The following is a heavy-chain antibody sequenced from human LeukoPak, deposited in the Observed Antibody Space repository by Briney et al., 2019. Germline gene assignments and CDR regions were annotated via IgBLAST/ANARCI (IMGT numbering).Heavy chain of an antibody. CDR1: GFTFDDYG. V-gene: IGHV3-20*04. CDR2: INWNAGST. J-gene: IGHJ3*02. Sequence: GGSLRLSCAASGFTFDDYGMTWVRQAPGKGLEWVSGINWNAGSTGYADSVKGRFTISRDSAKNSLYLQMNSLRAEDTAVYYCARLQLERRHAFDIWGQGTMVTVSS. CDR3: ARLQLERRHAFDI. D-gene: IGHD1-1*01.